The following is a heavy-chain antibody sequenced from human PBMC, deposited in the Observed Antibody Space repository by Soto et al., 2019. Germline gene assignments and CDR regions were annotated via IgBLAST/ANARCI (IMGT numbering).Heavy chain of an antibody. D-gene: IGHD3-3*01. CDR3: ARDRVLRFLEWFKSRDVPYYYGMDV. CDR1: GGSFSGYY. V-gene: IGHV4-34*01. J-gene: IGHJ6*02. CDR2: INHSGST. Sequence: PSETLSLTCAVYGGSFSGYYWSWIRQPPGKGLEWIGEINHSGSTNYNPSLKSRVTISVDTSKNQFSLKLSSVTAADTAVYYCARDRVLRFLEWFKSRDVPYYYGMDVWGQGTTVTVPS.